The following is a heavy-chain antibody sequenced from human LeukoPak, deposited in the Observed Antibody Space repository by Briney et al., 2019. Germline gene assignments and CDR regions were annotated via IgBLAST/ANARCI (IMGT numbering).Heavy chain of an antibody. V-gene: IGHV3-23*01. D-gene: IGHD2/OR15-2a*01. CDR2: ISGSGDST. J-gene: IGHJ2*01. CDR3: ARNVSGQYFDI. CDR1: GFTFSSYA. Sequence: PGGSLRLSCAASGFTFSSYAMNWVRQAPGKGLECISAISGSGDSTNYADSVKGRFTISRDNSKNTLYLQMNSLRAEDTAVYYCARNVSGQYFDIWGRGTLVTVSS.